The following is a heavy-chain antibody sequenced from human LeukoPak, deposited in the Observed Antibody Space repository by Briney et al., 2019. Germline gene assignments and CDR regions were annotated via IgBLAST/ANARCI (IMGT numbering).Heavy chain of an antibody. D-gene: IGHD3-22*01. CDR2: ISGSGGST. CDR1: GFTFSSYA. Sequence: GGSLRLSCAASGFTFSSYAMSWVRQAPGGGLEWVSAISGSGGSTYYADSVKGRFTISRDNSKNTMYLQMNSLRAEDTAVYYCAKPNYYDSSGYYYGDAFDIWGQGTMVTVSS. V-gene: IGHV3-23*01. CDR3: AKPNYYDSSGYYYGDAFDI. J-gene: IGHJ3*02.